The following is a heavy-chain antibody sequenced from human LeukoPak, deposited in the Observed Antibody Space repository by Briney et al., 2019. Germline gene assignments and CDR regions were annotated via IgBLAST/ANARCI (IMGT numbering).Heavy chain of an antibody. CDR2: INPNSGDT. V-gene: IGHV1-2*02. J-gene: IGHJ3*02. D-gene: IGHD1-1*01. Sequence: GASVKVSCKASGFTFTDYYMHWVRQAPGQGLEWMGWINPNSGDTNSAQKFQGRVTMTRDTSISTAYMELSRLRSDDTAVYYCARVASTTRRHDAFDIWGQGTMVIVSS. CDR1: GFTFTDYY. CDR3: ARVASTTRRHDAFDI.